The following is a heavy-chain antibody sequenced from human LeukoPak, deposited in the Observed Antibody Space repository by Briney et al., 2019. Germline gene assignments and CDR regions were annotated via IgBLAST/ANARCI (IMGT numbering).Heavy chain of an antibody. V-gene: IGHV4-39*07. CDR1: GGSISSSSYY. Sequence: SETLSLTCTVSGGSISSSSYYWGWIRQPPGKGLEWIGSIYYSGSTYYNPSLKTRVTMSVDTSKNQFSLDLSSATAADTAVYYCARGRGIFGVDTNDWYFDVWGRGTLVTVSS. CDR2: IYYSGST. J-gene: IGHJ2*01. D-gene: IGHD3-3*01. CDR3: ARGRGIFGVDTNDWYFDV.